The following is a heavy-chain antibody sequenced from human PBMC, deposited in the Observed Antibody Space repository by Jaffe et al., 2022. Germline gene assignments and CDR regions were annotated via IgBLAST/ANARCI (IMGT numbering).Heavy chain of an antibody. CDR2: IYHTGST. J-gene: IGHJ4*02. V-gene: IGHV4-4*02. CDR1: GGSISNSNW. Sequence: QVQLQESGPGLVKPLGTLSLTCAVSGGSISNSNWWTWVRQTPGKGLEWIGEIYHTGSTNFNPSHRSRLTISLDKSKNQFSLRLSSVTAADTAMYYCARDGRGYCSSSSCYAGIYFDSWGQGVLVTVS. D-gene: IGHD2-2*01. CDR3: ARDGRGYCSSSSCYAGIYFDS.